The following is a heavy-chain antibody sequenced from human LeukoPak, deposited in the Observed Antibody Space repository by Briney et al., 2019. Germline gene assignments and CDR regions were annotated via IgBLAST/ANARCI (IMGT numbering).Heavy chain of an antibody. V-gene: IGHV3-7*03. J-gene: IGHJ3*02. CDR1: GFTFSRHG. CDR3: AADAFNMGNDAFDI. Sequence: GGSLRLSCAASGFTFSRHGMNWVRQAPGKGLEWVANIIQDGSDRYYVDSVKGRFTISRDNAKNSLYLQMNSLRAEDTAVYYCAADAFNMGNDAFDIWGQGTMVTVSS. D-gene: IGHD2/OR15-2a*01. CDR2: IIQDGSDR.